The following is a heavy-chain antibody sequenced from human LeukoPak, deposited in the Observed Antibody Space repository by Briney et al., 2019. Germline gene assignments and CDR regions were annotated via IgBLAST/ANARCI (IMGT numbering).Heavy chain of an antibody. CDR1: GFTFSSYA. V-gene: IGHV3-30-3*01. D-gene: IGHD2/OR15-2a*01. J-gene: IGHJ4*02. CDR2: ISYDGSNK. CDR3: ASSFRFRIAPVGF. Sequence: GGSLRLSCAASGFTFSSYAMHWVRQAPGKGLEWVAVISYDGSNKYYADSVEGRFTISRDNSKNTLYLQMNSLRAEDTAVYYCASSFRFRIAPVGFWGQGTLVTVSS.